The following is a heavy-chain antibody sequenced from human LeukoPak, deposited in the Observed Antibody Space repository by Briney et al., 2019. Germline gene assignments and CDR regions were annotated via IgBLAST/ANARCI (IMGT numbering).Heavy chain of an antibody. CDR1: GDSFICYF. Sequence: SAEILSITCASSGDSFICYFWTWLRQPLGKGLEWLGYIYYSGSTNYTPPLKSRVTISVDTSKNQFSLKLSSVTAADTAVYYCASDLEERAFDIWGQGTMVTVSS. CDR2: IYYSGST. CDR3: ASDLEERAFDI. J-gene: IGHJ3*02. V-gene: IGHV4-59*01.